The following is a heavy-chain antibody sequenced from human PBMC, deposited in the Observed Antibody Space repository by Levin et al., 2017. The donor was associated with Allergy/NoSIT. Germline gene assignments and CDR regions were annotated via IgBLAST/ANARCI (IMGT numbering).Heavy chain of an antibody. D-gene: IGHD3-9*01. J-gene: IGHJ4*02. CDR1: GGSISSSSYY. V-gene: IGHV4-39*01. Sequence: KPSETLSLTCTVSGGSISSSSYYWGWIRQPPGKGLEWIGSIYYSGSTYYNPSLKSRVTISVDTSKNQFSLKLSSVTAADTAVYYCARHVGDILTGYLGAYFDYWGQGTLVTVSS. CDR3: ARHVGDILTGYLGAYFDY. CDR2: IYYSGST.